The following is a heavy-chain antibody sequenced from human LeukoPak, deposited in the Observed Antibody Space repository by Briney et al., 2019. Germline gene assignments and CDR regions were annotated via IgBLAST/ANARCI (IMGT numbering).Heavy chain of an antibody. Sequence: GGSLRLSCAASGFTFSSSTMTLVRQAPGQGLDWVSSITSTGGGSTYYADSVKGRFTISRDNSKNTLYLQMNSLRAEDTAVYYCAITGVRDFDSWGQGTLVTVSS. V-gene: IGHV3-23*01. CDR3: AITGVRDFDS. CDR2: ITSTGGGST. CDR1: GFTFSSST. D-gene: IGHD4-11*01. J-gene: IGHJ4*02.